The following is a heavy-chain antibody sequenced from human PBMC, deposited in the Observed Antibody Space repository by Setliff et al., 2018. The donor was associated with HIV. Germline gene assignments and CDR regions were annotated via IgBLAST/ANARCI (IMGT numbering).Heavy chain of an antibody. CDR3: ARRVLQDSTITSSNWFDS. V-gene: IGHV4-4*09. CDR2: VYASGET. J-gene: IGHJ5*01. CDR1: GDSISSYS. D-gene: IGHD2-2*01. Sequence: ETLSLTCTVSGDSISSYSWNWIRQPPGRGLEWIGYVYASGETNYNPSLKSRVTMSTDTSRNQFFLNLNYATATDTAVYFCARRVLQDSTITSSNWFDSWGQGTQVTVSS.